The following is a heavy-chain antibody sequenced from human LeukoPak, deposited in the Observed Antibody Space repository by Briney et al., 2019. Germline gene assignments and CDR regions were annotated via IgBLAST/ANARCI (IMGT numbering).Heavy chain of an antibody. CDR3: ARGPDSYGSFDY. Sequence: GGSLRLSCAASGFTFSSYSMNWVRQAPGKGLEWVSSISSSSSYIYYADSVKGRFTISRDNAKNTLYLQMNSLRAEDTAVYYCARGPDSYGSFDYWGQGTLVTVSS. CDR2: ISSSSSYI. J-gene: IGHJ4*02. D-gene: IGHD5-18*01. CDR1: GFTFSSYS. V-gene: IGHV3-21*01.